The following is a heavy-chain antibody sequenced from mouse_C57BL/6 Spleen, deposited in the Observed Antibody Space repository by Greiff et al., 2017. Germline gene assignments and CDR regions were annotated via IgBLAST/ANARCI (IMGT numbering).Heavy chain of an antibody. CDR1: GYAFTNYL. V-gene: IGHV1-54*01. D-gene: IGHD4-1*01. Sequence: VQLQQSGAELVRPGASVKVSCKASGYAFTNYLIEWVKQRPGQGLEWIGVINPGSGGTNYNEKFKCKATLTADKTSSTAYMQLSSLTSEVSAVYFCARSELGQGFDYWGQGTTLTVSS. CDR2: INPGSGGT. J-gene: IGHJ2*01. CDR3: ARSELGQGFDY.